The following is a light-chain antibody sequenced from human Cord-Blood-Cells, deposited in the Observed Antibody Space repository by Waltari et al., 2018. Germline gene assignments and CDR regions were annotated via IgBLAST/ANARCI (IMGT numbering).Light chain of an antibody. CDR1: QSVSSSY. CDR2: GAS. Sequence: EIVLTQSPGTLSLSPGERATLSCRASQSVSSSYLAWYQQKPGQAPRLLIYGASSRATVIPDRFSGSGSGTYFTLTISRLEPEDFAVYYCQQYGSSPTFGQGTKVEIK. CDR3: QQYGSSPT. V-gene: IGKV3-20*01. J-gene: IGKJ1*01.